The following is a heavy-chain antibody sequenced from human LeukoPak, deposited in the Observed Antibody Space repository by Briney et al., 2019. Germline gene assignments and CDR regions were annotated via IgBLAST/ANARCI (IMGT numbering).Heavy chain of an antibody. D-gene: IGHD6-13*01. CDR1: GGSISSSNW. CDR2: IYHSGST. J-gene: IGHJ4*02. V-gene: IGHV4-4*02. Sequence: SETLSLTCAVSGGSISSSNWWSWVRQPPGKGLGWIGEIYHSGSTNYNPSLKSRVTISVDKSKNQFSLKLSSVTAADTAVYYCARDMYSSSWYNYFDYCGQGTLVTVSS. CDR3: ARDMYSSSWYNYFDY.